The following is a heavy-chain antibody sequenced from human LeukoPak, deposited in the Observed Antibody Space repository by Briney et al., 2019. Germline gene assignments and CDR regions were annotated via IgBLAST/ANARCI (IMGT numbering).Heavy chain of an antibody. J-gene: IGHJ6*02. Sequence: GASVKVSCKASGYTFTGYYMHWVRQAPGQGLEWMGWINPNSGGTNYAQKFQGRVTMTRNTSISTAYMELSSLRSEDTAVYYCARVYGSGRTYYYGMDVWGQGTTVTVSS. D-gene: IGHD3-10*01. V-gene: IGHV1-2*02. CDR3: ARVYGSGRTYYYGMDV. CDR2: INPNSGGT. CDR1: GYTFTGYY.